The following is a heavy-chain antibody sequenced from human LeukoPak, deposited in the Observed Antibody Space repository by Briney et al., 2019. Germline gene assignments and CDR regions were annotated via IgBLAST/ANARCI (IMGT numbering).Heavy chain of an antibody. J-gene: IGHJ4*02. D-gene: IGHD2-15*01. CDR1: GYSFTTYW. Sequence: GKSLKISCMASGYSFTTYWIAWVRQVPGKGLEWMGIIYPGNSDTRYSPSFQGQVTISPDKSISTAYLQCSSLKAPDTAMYYCATQQGGYCSGGSSKGLIYFDYWGQGTLVTVSS. CDR3: ATQQGGYCSGGSSKGLIYFDY. V-gene: IGHV5-51*01. CDR2: IYPGNSDT.